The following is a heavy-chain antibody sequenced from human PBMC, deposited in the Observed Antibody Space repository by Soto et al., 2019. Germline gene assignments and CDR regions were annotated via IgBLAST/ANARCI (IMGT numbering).Heavy chain of an antibody. V-gene: IGHV3-30-3*01. D-gene: IGHD5-18*01. Sequence: PGGSLRLSCAASGFTFSSYAMHWARQAPGKGLEWVAVISYDGSNKYYADSVKGRFTIPRDNSKNTLYLQMNSLRAEDTAVYYCARDGDTAMVTAFDYWGQGTLVTVSS. CDR3: ARDGDTAMVTAFDY. J-gene: IGHJ4*02. CDR2: ISYDGSNK. CDR1: GFTFSSYA.